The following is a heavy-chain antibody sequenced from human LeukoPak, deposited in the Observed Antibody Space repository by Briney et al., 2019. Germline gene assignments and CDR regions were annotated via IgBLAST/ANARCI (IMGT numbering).Heavy chain of an antibody. CDR1: GFTVSNNY. V-gene: IGHV3-53*01. CDR3: AELGITMIGGV. D-gene: IGHD3-10*02. Sequence: GGSLRLSCAASGFTVSNNYMTWVRQAPGKGLEWVSLIYTGGNTYYADSVKGRFTISRDNAKNSLYLQMNSLRAEDTAVYYCAELGITMIGGVWGKGTTVTISS. J-gene: IGHJ6*04. CDR2: IYTGGNT.